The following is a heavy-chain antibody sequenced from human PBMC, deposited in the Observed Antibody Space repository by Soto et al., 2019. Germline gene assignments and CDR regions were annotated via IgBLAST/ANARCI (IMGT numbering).Heavy chain of an antibody. CDR3: AHKRLCSGGSCYVVAFNI. CDR2: IYWNDDK. Sequence: VSGPTLVNPTQTLTLTCTFSGFSLSTSGVGVGWIRQPPGKALEWLALIYWNDDKRYSPSLKSRLTITKDTSKNQVVLTMTNMDHVDTARYYCAHKRLCSGGSCYVVAFNIWGKRTMVTVSS. V-gene: IGHV2-5*01. CDR1: GFSLSTSGVG. D-gene: IGHD2-15*01. J-gene: IGHJ3*02.